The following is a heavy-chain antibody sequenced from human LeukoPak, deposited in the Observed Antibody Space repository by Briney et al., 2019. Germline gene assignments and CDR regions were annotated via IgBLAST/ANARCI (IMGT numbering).Heavy chain of an antibody. CDR2: ITTYNGNT. CDR1: GYTFTSFG. D-gene: IGHD1-20*01. J-gene: IGHJ4*02. V-gene: IGHV1-18*01. Sequence: ASVKVSCKASGYTFTSFGISWVRQAPGQGLEWMGWITTYNGNTNYAQKVQGRVTMTRDTSTSTVYTELSSLRSEDTAVYYCARDGPGGTNWTFDYWGQGTLVTVSS. CDR3: ARDGPGGTNWTFDY.